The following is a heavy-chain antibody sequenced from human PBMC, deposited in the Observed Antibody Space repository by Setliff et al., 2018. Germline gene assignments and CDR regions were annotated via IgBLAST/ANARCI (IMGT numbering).Heavy chain of an antibody. CDR2: IKGDGSEN. CDR3: AKRIGSGWFGLDY. CDR1: GFTFSSNW. J-gene: IGHJ4*02. Sequence: GGSLRLSCAVSGFTFSSNWMSWVRQAPGKGLQWVANIKGDGSENYYLDSVKGRFTVSSDNAKNSLYLQMNSLRAEDTALYYCAKRIGSGWFGLDYWGQGTLVTVSS. V-gene: IGHV3-7*03. D-gene: IGHD6-19*01.